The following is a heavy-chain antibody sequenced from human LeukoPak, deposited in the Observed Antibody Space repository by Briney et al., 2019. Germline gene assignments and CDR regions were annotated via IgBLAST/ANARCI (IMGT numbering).Heavy chain of an antibody. CDR1: ASISSSRYY. J-gene: IGHJ4*02. V-gene: IGHV4-39*07. CDR2: IDYSGST. D-gene: IGHD6-13*01. CDR3: ARDHGGTSWYYF. Sequence: SETLSLTCTVPASISSSRYYCGWIRQPPGKGLEWIGSIDYSGSTSYNVSLKSRVTISIDTSKNQFSLKLRSVTAADTAVYYCARDHGGTSWYYFWGQGTLVTVSS.